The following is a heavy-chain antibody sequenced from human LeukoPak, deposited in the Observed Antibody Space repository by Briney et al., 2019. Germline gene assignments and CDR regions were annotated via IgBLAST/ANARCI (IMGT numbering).Heavy chain of an antibody. CDR1: GYTFTSYG. V-gene: IGHV1-18*01. D-gene: IGHD2-2*01. J-gene: IGHJ6*03. Sequence: GASVKVSCKASGYTFTSYGISWVRQTPGQELEWMGWISAYNGNTNYAQKLQGRVTMTTDTSTSTAYMELRSLRSDDTAVYYCARNWGVVVPAAIYYMDVWGKGTTVTISS. CDR2: ISAYNGNT. CDR3: ARNWGVVVPAAIYYMDV.